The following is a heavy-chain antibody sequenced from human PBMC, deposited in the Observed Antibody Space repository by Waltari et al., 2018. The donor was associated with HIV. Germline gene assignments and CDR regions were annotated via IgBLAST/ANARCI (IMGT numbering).Heavy chain of an antibody. Sequence: QVQLQESGPGLVKPSGTLSLTCAVSGGSISSSNWWSWVRQPPGKGLEWIGEIYHRGSTNYNPSLRSRVTISVDKAKNQFSLKLSSVTAADTAVYYCARGDGVVSAVAAGYFQHWGQGTLVTVSS. J-gene: IGHJ1*01. D-gene: IGHD2-2*01. V-gene: IGHV4-4*02. CDR2: IYHRGST. CDR1: GGSISSSNW. CDR3: ARGDGVVSAVAAGYFQH.